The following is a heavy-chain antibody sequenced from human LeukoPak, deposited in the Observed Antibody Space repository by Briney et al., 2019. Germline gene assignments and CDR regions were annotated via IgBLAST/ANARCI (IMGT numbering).Heavy chain of an antibody. CDR1: GYTFTDYF. V-gene: IGHV1-2*02. J-gene: IGHJ4*02. D-gene: IGHD6-13*01. CDR2: INPHSGGR. Sequence: GASVKVSCKASGYTFTDYFIHWVRQAPGQGLEWMGWINPHSGGRNSAQKFQGRVTMTRDTSITTAYLELSGLTSDDTAMYYCAKVRDRLSSFYPAAWGQGTLVTVSS. CDR3: AKVRDRLSSFYPAA.